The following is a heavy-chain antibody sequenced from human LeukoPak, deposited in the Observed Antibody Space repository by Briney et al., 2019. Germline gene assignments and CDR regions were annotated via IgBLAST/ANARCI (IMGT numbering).Heavy chain of an antibody. J-gene: IGHJ3*02. Sequence: SGPTLVKPTQTLTLTCTFSGFSLTTNGVGVGWIRQPPGGGLEWLAVVYWTDDERYRPSLQSRLSITKDTSKNQVLLTMTDMHPVDTGTYYCAHRTTTTAGAFDIWGQGTMVTVSS. CDR2: VYWTDDE. V-gene: IGHV2-5*01. D-gene: IGHD1-1*01. CDR1: GFSLTTNGVG. CDR3: AHRTTTTAGAFDI.